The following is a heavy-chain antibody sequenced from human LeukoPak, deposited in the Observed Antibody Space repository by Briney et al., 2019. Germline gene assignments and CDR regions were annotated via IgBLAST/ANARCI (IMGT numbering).Heavy chain of an antibody. CDR2: LSGSGVST. CDR1: GFTLSTYA. CDR3: AKETYYSDSSGSSGFDY. V-gene: IGHV3-23*01. D-gene: IGHD3-22*01. J-gene: IGHJ4*02. Sequence: GRSLRLSCAASGFTLSTYAMTWVGQAPGKGLEWVSGLSGSGVSTYYADSVKGRFTISRDNTKNTLYLQMNSLRAEDTAVYYCAKETYYSDSSGSSGFDYWGQGTLVTVSS.